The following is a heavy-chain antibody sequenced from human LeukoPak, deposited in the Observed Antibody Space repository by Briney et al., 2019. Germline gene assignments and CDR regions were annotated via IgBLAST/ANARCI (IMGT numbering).Heavy chain of an antibody. J-gene: IGHJ5*02. CDR2: IYYSGST. CDR3: AGDRKEPAGPSSGWFDP. CDR1: GGSISSGGYY. D-gene: IGHD2-2*01. Sequence: NTSETLSLTCTVSGGSISSGGYYWSWIRQHPGKGLEWIGYIYYSGSTYYDPSLKSRVTISVDTSKNQFSLKLSSVTAADTAVYYCAGDRKEPAGPSSGWFDPWGQGTLVTVSS. V-gene: IGHV4-31*03.